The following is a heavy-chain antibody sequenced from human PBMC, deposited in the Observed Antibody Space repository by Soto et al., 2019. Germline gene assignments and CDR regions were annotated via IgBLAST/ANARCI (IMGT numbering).Heavy chain of an antibody. CDR1: AGSTSSYY. CDR3: ARETYGDYVGYFDP. D-gene: IGHD4-17*01. CDR2: IYFGGSS. Sequence: NPKETLSLTCTVSAGSTSSYYSCWIRQPPGMRLGWIGYIYFGGSSNYILSLKSRVTISVDTSKNQFSLKVRSVTAADTVVYYCARETYGDYVGYFDPWGQGIQVTVSS. V-gene: IGHV4-59*12. J-gene: IGHJ5*02.